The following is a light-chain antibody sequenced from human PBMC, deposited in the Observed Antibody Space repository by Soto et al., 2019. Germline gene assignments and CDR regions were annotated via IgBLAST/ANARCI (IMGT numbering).Light chain of an antibody. CDR2: DAS. CDR3: LQYSSHSWT. V-gene: IGKV1-5*01. J-gene: IGKJ1*01. Sequence: DIQMTQSPSSLSPSGGDRVTITCRASRSISDWLAWYQQKPGKAPELLIFDASNLKSGVSSRFSGSGSGTEFTLTISRLQPDDVATYYCLQYSSHSWTFGQGTKG. CDR1: RSISDW.